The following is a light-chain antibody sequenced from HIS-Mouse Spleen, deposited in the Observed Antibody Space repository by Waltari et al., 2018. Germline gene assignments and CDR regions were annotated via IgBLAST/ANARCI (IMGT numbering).Light chain of an antibody. V-gene: IGLV3-10*01. J-gene: IGLJ2*01. CDR3: YSTDSSGNHRV. Sequence: SYELTQPPSVSVSPGQTARIPCPGHAFPTNYAYWYQQKSGQAPVLVIYEDSKRPPGIPERFSGSSSGTMATLTISGAQVEDEADYYCYSTDSSGNHRVFGGGTKLTVL. CDR2: EDS. CDR1: AFPTNY.